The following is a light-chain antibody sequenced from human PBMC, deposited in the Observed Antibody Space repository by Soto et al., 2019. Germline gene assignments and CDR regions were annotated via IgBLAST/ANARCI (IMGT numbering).Light chain of an antibody. CDR1: SGHSNYA. CDR2: VDSDGSH. Sequence: QAVVTQSPSASASLGASVKLTCTLSSGHSNYAIAWHQQQAEKGPRYLMKVDSDGSHSKGDGIPDRFSGSSSGADRYLTISSLQSDDEAYYYCQTWGTGIQVFGGGTKVTVL. V-gene: IGLV4-69*01. J-gene: IGLJ3*02. CDR3: QTWGTGIQV.